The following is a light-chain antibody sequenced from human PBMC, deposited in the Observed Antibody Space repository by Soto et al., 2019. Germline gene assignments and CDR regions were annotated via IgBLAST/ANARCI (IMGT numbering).Light chain of an antibody. CDR2: EVS. CDR1: SSDVGGYKY. V-gene: IGLV2-14*01. CDR3: SSYTSSSTLV. J-gene: IGLJ2*01. Sequence: QSVLTQPASVSGSPGQSITISCTGTSSDVGGYKYVSWYQQHPGKAPKVMIYEVSNRPSWVSNRFSGSKSGNTASLTISGLQAEDEADYYCSSYTSSSTLVFGGGTKLTVL.